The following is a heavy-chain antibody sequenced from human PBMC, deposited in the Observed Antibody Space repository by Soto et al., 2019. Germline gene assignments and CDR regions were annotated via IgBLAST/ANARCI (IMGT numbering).Heavy chain of an antibody. CDR3: ARDHYGDGHNAFDI. CDR1: GGTFSSYA. V-gene: IGHV1-69*01. D-gene: IGHD4-17*01. Sequence: KASGGTFSSYAISWVRQAPGQGLEWMGGIIPIFGTANYAQKFQGRVTITADESTSTAYMELSSLRSEDTAVYYCARDHYGDGHNAFDIWGQGTMVTVSS. J-gene: IGHJ3*02. CDR2: IIPIFGTA.